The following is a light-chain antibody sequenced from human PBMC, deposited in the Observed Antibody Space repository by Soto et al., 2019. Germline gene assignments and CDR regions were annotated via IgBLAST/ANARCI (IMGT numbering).Light chain of an antibody. CDR2: GAS. CDR3: QQFDSSPPST. J-gene: IGKJ5*01. Sequence: EIVLTQSPGTLSLSPRERATLSCRASQSVSSSYLAWYQQKPGQAPRLLNYGASSRATGIPNRFSGSWSGTDCTLTISRLEPGDFAVYYCQQFDSSPPSTFGRGTRLEIK. CDR1: QSVSSSY. V-gene: IGKV3-20*01.